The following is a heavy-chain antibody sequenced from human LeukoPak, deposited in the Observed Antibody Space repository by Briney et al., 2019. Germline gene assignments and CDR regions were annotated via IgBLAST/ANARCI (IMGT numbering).Heavy chain of an antibody. CDR1: GFTFSSYG. V-gene: IGHV3-23*01. D-gene: IGHD6-19*01. CDR3: AKDSRGWYGGFDY. CDR2: IRGSGGRT. Sequence: GGSLRLSCAASGFTFSSYGMSWVRQAPGKGLEWVSAIRGSGGRTYYADSVKGRFTISRDNSKNTLYLQMNSLRAEDTAVYYCAKDSRGWYGGFDYWGQGTLVTVSS. J-gene: IGHJ4*02.